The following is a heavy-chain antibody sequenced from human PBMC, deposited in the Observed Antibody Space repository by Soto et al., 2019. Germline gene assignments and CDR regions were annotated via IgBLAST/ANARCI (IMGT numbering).Heavy chain of an antibody. D-gene: IGHD3-16*01. V-gene: IGHV3-30-3*01. J-gene: IGHJ1*01. CDR1: GFTFSSYA. CDR3: ARDRGSRNAEYFQH. CDR2: ISHDGSNK. Sequence: QVQLVESGGGVVQPGRSLRLSCATSGFTFSSYAMNWVRQAPGKGLEWVAVISHDGSNKYYADSVKGRFTISRDNSKNTLYLQMNSLRGEETAVYYCARDRGSRNAEYFQHWGQGTLVTVSS.